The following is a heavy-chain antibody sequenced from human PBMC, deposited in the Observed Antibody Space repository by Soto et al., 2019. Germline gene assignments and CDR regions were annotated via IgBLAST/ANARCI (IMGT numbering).Heavy chain of an antibody. CDR3: ARVRPLADNWNYAVQTKYNWFDP. J-gene: IGHJ5*02. V-gene: IGHV4-31*03. D-gene: IGHD1-7*01. CDR2: IYYSGST. CDR1: GGSISSGGYY. Sequence: QVQLQESGPGMVKPSQTLSLTCTVSGGSISSGGYYWSWSRQHPGKGLEWIGYIYYSGSTYYNPSLKSRVTISVDTSKNQFCLKLSSVTAADTAVYYCARVRPLADNWNYAVQTKYNWFDPWGQGTLVTVSS.